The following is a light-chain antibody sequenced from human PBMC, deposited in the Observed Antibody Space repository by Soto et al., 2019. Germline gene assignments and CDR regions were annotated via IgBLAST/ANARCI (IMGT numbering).Light chain of an antibody. J-gene: IGLJ1*01. CDR1: NSDVGLYDF. Sequence: QSVLTQPASVSGTPGQSITISCTGSNSDVGLYDFVSWYQHHPGRAPKLIVSEVSHRPSGISNRFSGSKSGNTASLTLPGLQSEDEADYYCISYTSDDVRYVFGTGTKVTVL. CDR2: EVS. V-gene: IGLV2-14*01. CDR3: ISYTSDDVRYV.